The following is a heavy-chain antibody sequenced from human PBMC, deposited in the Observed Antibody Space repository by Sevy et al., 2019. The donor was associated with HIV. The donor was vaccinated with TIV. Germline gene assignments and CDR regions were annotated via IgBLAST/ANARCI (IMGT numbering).Heavy chain of an antibody. CDR3: ARGEVNYDSLIPIRTEGGYYYGMDV. Sequence: GGSLRLSCAASGFTFSSYSMNWVRQAPGKGLEWVSSISSSSNYIYYADSVKGRLTISRDNAKNSLYLQMNSLRAEDTAVYYCARGEVNYDSLIPIRTEGGYYYGMDVWGQGTTVTVSS. CDR2: ISSSSNYI. D-gene: IGHD3-3*01. J-gene: IGHJ6*02. CDR1: GFTFSSYS. V-gene: IGHV3-21*01.